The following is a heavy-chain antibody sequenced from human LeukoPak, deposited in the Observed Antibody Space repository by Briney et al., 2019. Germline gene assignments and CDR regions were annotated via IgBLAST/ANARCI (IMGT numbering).Heavy chain of an antibody. D-gene: IGHD6-19*01. CDR3: AKESVGIAVAGMGY. CDR1: GFTFTNHA. V-gene: IGHV3-30-3*01. CDR2: ISYDGTNK. Sequence: GGSLRLSCAASGFTFTNHAIHWVRQAPGKGLEWVAVISYDGTNKYYADSVKGRFTISRDNSKNTLYLQMNSPRAEDTAVYYCAKESVGIAVAGMGYWGQGTLVTVSS. J-gene: IGHJ4*02.